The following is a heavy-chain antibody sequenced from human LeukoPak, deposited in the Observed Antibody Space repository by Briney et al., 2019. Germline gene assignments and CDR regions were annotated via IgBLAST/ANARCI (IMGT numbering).Heavy chain of an antibody. CDR1: GGSVSSGSYY. CDR3: ASGFSGYAYYYYGMDV. D-gene: IGHD5-12*01. J-gene: IGHJ6*04. V-gene: IGHV4-61*01. CDR2: IYYSGST. Sequence: SETLSLTCTVSGGSVSSGSYYWSWIRQPPGKGLEWIGYIYYSGSTNYTPSLKSRVTISVDTSKNQFSPKLSSVTAADTAVYYCASGFSGYAYYYYGMDVWGKGTTVTVSS.